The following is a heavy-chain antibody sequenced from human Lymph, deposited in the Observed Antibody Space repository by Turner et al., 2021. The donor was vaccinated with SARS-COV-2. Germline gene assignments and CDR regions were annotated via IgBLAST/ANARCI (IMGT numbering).Heavy chain of an antibody. CDR1: GFTVSCNY. CDR2: IYIGGTT. Sequence: EVQLVETVGGLIPPGGSLRLSCAASGFTVSCNYMSWVRQAPGKGLELVSGIYIGGTTFYADSVKGRFTISRDNSKNTRYLQMNSLRAEDTAVYYCARDLGPLAFDIWGQGTMVTVSS. CDR3: ARDLGPLAFDI. J-gene: IGHJ3*02. V-gene: IGHV3-53*02.